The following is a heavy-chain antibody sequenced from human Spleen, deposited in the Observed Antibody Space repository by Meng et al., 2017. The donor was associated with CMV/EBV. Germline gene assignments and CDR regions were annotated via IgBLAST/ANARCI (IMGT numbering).Heavy chain of an antibody. CDR2: IYYNGNT. J-gene: IGHJ4*02. Sequence: VSGGSISGSNYFWAWLRQPPGKGLEWIGHIYYNGNTYYHPSLNSRVALSVDTSKNHFSLKLSSVTAADTAVYYCARHFSSGWDFFDYWGQGTLVTVSS. V-gene: IGHV4-39*01. D-gene: IGHD6-19*01. CDR3: ARHFSSGWDFFDY. CDR1: GGSISGSNYF.